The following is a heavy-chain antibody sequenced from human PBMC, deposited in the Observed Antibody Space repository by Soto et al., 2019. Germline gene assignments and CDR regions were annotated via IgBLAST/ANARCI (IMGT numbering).Heavy chain of an antibody. D-gene: IGHD1-26*01. Sequence: QVQLVESGGGLVTPGGSLRLSCAASGFTFSDSYMSWVRQAPGKGLEWIAYISNTVHFAEYIESVEGRFTISRDNAQNLLYLQMNTIRAEDPHVYYCARHTTGYYRDWGQGTLLTVSS. V-gene: IGHV3-11*05. CDR3: ARHTTGYYRD. J-gene: IGHJ4*02. CDR2: ISNTVHFA. CDR1: GFTFSDSY.